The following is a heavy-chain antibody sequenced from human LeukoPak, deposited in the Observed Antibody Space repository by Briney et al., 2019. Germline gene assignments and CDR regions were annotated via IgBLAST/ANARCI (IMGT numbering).Heavy chain of an antibody. J-gene: IGHJ3*02. CDR2: IIPIFGTA. Sequence: ASVKVSCKASGGTFSSYAISWVRQAPGQGLEWMGGIIPIFGTANYAQKFQGRVTITTDESMSTAYMELSSLRSEDTAVYYCARDGAAGAFDIWGQGTMVTVSS. CDR1: GGTFSSYA. CDR3: ARDGAAGAFDI. D-gene: IGHD4/OR15-4a*01. V-gene: IGHV1-69*05.